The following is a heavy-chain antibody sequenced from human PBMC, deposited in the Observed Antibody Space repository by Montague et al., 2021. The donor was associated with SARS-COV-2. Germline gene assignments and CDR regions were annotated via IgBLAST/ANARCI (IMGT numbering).Heavy chain of an antibody. J-gene: IGHJ4*02. Sequence: SLRLSCAASGFTFSSYFMNWIRQAPGKGLEWVSSISTSSSYIYYADSVKGRFTISRDNAKNSLYLQMNCLRAEDTAVYYCARDAYSNYGEGNYFDYWGQGTLVTVSS. D-gene: IGHD4-11*01. V-gene: IGHV3-21*01. CDR1: GFTFSSYF. CDR2: ISTSSSYI. CDR3: ARDAYSNYGEGNYFDY.